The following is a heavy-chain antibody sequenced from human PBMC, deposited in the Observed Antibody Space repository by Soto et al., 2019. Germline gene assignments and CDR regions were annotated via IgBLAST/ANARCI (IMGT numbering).Heavy chain of an antibody. CDR1: GVSMSSYH. CDR3: ASLSGDGWFDP. V-gene: IGHV4-59*01. J-gene: IGHJ5*02. D-gene: IGHD3-10*01. CDR2: IYYSGRT. Sequence: VQLQESGPGLVKPSETLSLTCTVSGVSMSSYHWSWIRQPPGKGLEWIGYIYYSGRTNFNPSLTSRVTMSVDTSTNQFSLRLNSVTAADTAVYYCASLSGDGWFDPWGRGTLVTVSS.